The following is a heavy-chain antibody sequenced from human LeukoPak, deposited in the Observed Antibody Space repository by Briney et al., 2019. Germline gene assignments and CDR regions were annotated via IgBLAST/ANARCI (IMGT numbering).Heavy chain of an antibody. D-gene: IGHD3-22*01. J-gene: IGHJ4*02. CDR1: GGSISSYY. CDR2: IYYSGST. V-gene: IGHV4-59*01. CDR3: ARGPRYDSSGYTLLFDY. Sequence: PSGTLSLTCTVSGGSISSYYWSWIRQPPGKGLEWIGYIYYSGSTNYNPSLKSRVTISVDTSKNQFSLKLSSVTAADTAVYYCARGPRYDSSGYTLLFDYWGQGTLVTVSS.